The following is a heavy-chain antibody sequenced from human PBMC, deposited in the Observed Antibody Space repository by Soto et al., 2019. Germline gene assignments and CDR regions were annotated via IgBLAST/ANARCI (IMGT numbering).Heavy chain of an antibody. D-gene: IGHD3-10*01. V-gene: IGHV1-69*02. CDR3: ARGRASGSYYVSYFDY. J-gene: IGHJ4*02. CDR1: GGTFSSYT. CDR2: IIPILGIA. Sequence: SVKVSCKASGGTFSSYTISWVRQAPGQGLEWMGRIIPILGIANYAQKFQGRVTITADKSTSTAYMELSSLRSEDTAVYYCARGRASGSYYVSYFDYWGQGTLVTVSS.